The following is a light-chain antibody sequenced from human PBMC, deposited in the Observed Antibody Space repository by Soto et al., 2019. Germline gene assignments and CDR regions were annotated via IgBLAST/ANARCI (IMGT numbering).Light chain of an antibody. J-gene: IGKJ4*01. CDR3: QQYYSTPPYN. V-gene: IGKV4-1*01. CDR1: QSVLYSSNNKNY. CDR2: WAS. Sequence: DIVMTQSPDSLAVSLGERATINCKSSQSVLYSSNNKNYLAWYQQKPGQPPKLLIYWASTRESGVPDRFSGSGSGTDFTLTISSLQAEDVAVYYCQQYYSTPPYNFGGGTKVDIK.